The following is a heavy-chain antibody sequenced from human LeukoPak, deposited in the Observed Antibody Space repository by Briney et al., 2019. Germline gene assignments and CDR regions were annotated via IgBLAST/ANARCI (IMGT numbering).Heavy chain of an antibody. CDR3: ARGPDLAAAGFFDY. D-gene: IGHD6-13*01. CDR2: IYTSGST. Sequence: PSETLSLTCTVSGGSISSGSYYWSWIRQPAGKGLEWIGRIYTSGSTNYNPSLKSRVTISVDKSKNQFSLKLSSVTAADTAVYYCARGPDLAAAGFFDYWGQGTLVTVSS. J-gene: IGHJ4*02. CDR1: GGSISSGSYY. V-gene: IGHV4-61*02.